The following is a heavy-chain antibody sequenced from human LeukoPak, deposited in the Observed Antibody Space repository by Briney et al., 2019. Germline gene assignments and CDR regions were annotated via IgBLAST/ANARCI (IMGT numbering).Heavy chain of an antibody. CDR2: IYHSGST. Sequence: PSETLSLTCTVSGGSISSSSYYWGWIRQPPGKGLEWIGYIYHSGSTYYNPSLKSRVTISVDRSKNQFSLKLSSVTAADTAVYYCARNKNTRKTYYYDHWGQGTLVTVSS. CDR3: ARNKNTRKTYYYDH. D-gene: IGHD1/OR15-1a*01. V-gene: IGHV4-30-2*01. CDR1: GGSISSSSYY. J-gene: IGHJ4*02.